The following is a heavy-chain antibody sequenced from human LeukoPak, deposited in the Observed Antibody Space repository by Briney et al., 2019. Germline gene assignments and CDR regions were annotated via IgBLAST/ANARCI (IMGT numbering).Heavy chain of an antibody. CDR1: GYTFTGYH. Sequence: ASVKVSCKASGYTFTGYHIHWVRQAPGQGLEWMGRINPYSGDTNFAQKFQGRVTMTRDTSITTAYMDLSSLTPDDTAVYFCARDQGNFTRTWYTGYWGQGTQVTVSS. J-gene: IGHJ4*02. CDR3: ARDQGNFTRTWYTGY. CDR2: INPYSGDT. D-gene: IGHD6-13*01. V-gene: IGHV1-2*06.